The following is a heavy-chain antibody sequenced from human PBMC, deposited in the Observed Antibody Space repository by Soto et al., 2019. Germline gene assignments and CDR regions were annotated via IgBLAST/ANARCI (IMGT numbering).Heavy chain of an antibody. CDR1: GGSFSSGGYS. CDR2: IYHSGST. V-gene: IGHV4-30-2*01. J-gene: IGHJ5*02. Sequence: QLQLQESGSGLVKPSQTLSLTCAVSGGSFSSGGYSWSWIRQPPGKGLECIGYIYHSGSTYYNPSLKSRVTISVDRSKNQFSLKLSSVTAADTAVYYCASRPSGSGFDPWGQGTLVTVSS. D-gene: IGHD1-26*01. CDR3: ASRPSGSGFDP.